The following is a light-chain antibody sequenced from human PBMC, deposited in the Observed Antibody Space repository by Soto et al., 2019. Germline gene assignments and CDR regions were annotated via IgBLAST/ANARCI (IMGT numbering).Light chain of an antibody. V-gene: IGKV1-5*01. CDR1: QTISIW. CDR2: DAS. CDR3: QQYNSYRT. J-gene: IGKJ1*01. Sequence: DIQMTQSPSTLSASVGDRVTITCRARQTISIWLAWYQQKPGKAPKLLIYDASILESGVPSRFRGSGSGTEFTLTISSLQPDDFATYYCQQYNSYRTFGQGTKVESK.